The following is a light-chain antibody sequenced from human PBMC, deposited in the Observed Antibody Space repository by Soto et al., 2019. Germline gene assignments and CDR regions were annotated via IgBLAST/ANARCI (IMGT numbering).Light chain of an antibody. CDR2: GAS. J-gene: IGKJ4*01. CDR1: QSVSSSY. CDR3: HQYDSSPLT. Sequence: EIVLTQSPGTLSLSPGERATLSCRASQSVSSSYLAWYQQKPGQAPSLLIYGASRRATGLPDRFSGSGTGTAFTLTISRLEPEDFSVYYCHQYDSSPLTFGGGTKVEIK. V-gene: IGKV3-20*01.